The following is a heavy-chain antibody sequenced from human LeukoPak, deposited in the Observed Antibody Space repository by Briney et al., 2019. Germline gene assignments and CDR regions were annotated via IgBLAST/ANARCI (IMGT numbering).Heavy chain of an antibody. Sequence: ASVKVSCKASGYTFSSYDINWVRQATGQGLEWVGWMNPNNGNTGYAQKFQGRVTMTRNTSISTAYMELSSLRSEDTAVYYCARRSFDWLLSGWFDPWGQGTLVTVSS. D-gene: IGHD3-9*01. CDR3: ARRSFDWLLSGWFDP. CDR1: GYTFSSYD. CDR2: MNPNNGNT. V-gene: IGHV1-8*01. J-gene: IGHJ5*02.